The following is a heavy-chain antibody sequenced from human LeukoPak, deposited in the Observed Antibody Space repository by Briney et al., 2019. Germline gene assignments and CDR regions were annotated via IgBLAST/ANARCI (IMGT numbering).Heavy chain of an antibody. CDR1: GYTLSGYY. CDR2: INPNSGGT. V-gene: IGHV1-2*02. J-gene: IGHJ4*02. Sequence: ASVKVSCKASGYTLSGYYMHWVRQAPGQGLEWMGWINPNSGGTNYAQKFQGRVTMTRDTSISTAYMELSRLRSDDTAVYYCARDLSGDIVVVVAAGGFDYWGQGTLVTVSS. D-gene: IGHD2-15*01. CDR3: ARDLSGDIVVVVAAGGFDY.